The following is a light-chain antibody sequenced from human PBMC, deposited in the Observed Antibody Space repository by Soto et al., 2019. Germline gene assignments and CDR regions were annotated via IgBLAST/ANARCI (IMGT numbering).Light chain of an antibody. CDR1: QSANSNY. Sequence: EIVLTQSPGTLSLSPGERATLSCRASQSANSNYLAWYQQKPGQAPRLLIYGASTRATGIPDRFSASGSGTDFTLTISRLEPEDFAVYYCQQYDNLPLTFGGGTKVEIK. CDR2: GAS. V-gene: IGKV3-20*01. CDR3: QQYDNLPLT. J-gene: IGKJ4*01.